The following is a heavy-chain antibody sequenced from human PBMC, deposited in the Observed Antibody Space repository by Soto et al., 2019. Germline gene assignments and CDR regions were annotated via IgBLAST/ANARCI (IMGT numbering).Heavy chain of an antibody. CDR2: IYYSGIT. J-gene: IGHJ6*02. Sequence: SETLSLTCTVSGGSISSSSYYWGWIRQPPGKGLEWIGSIYYSGITYYNPSLKSRVTISVDTSKNQFSLKLSSVTAADTAVYYCARRYSVSYYYYYGMDVWGQGTTVTVSS. CDR3: ARRYSVSYYYYYGMDV. V-gene: IGHV4-39*01. CDR1: GGSISSSSYY. D-gene: IGHD2-15*01.